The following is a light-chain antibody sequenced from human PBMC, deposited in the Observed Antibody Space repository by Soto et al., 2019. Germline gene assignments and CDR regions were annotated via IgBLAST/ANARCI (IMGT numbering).Light chain of an antibody. Sequence: DIQMTQSPSSLSASVGDRVTITCQASQDISNYLYWYQQKPGKAPKLLIYDASNLETGVPSRFCGSGHGTDFTFPISSLQPEDIATYYCQQYDNLPPFTFGPGTKVDIK. CDR3: QQYDNLPPFT. V-gene: IGKV1-33*01. CDR1: QDISNY. CDR2: DAS. J-gene: IGKJ3*01.